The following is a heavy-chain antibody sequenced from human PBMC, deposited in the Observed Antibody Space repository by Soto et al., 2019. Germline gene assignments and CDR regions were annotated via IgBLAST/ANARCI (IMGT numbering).Heavy chain of an antibody. CDR1: GFTFSDYW. Sequence: EVQLVESGGGLVQPGGSRRLSCAASGFTFSDYWMHWFRQAPGKGLVWVSRIRGDGSSTSHAASVKGRLTISRDNAKETLYLQMNSLTVEDTAIYYCARVAVAAPRSWYFDLWGRGTLVTVSS. J-gene: IGHJ2*01. CDR3: ARVAVAAPRSWYFDL. D-gene: IGHD6-13*01. CDR2: IRGDGSST. V-gene: IGHV3-74*01.